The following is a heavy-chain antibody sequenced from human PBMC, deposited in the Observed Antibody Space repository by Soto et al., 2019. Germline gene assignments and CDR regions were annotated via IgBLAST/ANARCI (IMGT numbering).Heavy chain of an antibody. J-gene: IGHJ4*02. V-gene: IGHV3-48*01. CDR2: ISSSSSTI. CDR1: GFTFSSYS. Sequence: EVQLVESGGGLVQPGGSLRLSCAASGFTFSSYSMNWVRQAPGKGLEWVSYISSSSSTIYYADSVKSRFTISRDNAKNPLYLQVNGLRAEDTAVYYCARGYYDSSGYYWVFHYWGQGTLVTVSS. CDR3: ARGYYDSSGYYWVFHY. D-gene: IGHD3-22*01.